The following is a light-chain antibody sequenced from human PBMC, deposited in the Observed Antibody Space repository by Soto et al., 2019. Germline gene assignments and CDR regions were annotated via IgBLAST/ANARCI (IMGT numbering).Light chain of an antibody. Sequence: QTALTQPASVSGSPGQSITISCTGTSSDVGGYDYVSWYQQNPGKAPKLMIYDVSNRPPGVSNRFSGSKSGNTASLAISXXXXXXXXDXXCXSYTSSATHLFGGGTKLTVL. V-gene: IGLV2-14*01. J-gene: IGLJ2*01. CDR3: XSYTSSATHL. CDR1: SSDVGGYDY. CDR2: DVS.